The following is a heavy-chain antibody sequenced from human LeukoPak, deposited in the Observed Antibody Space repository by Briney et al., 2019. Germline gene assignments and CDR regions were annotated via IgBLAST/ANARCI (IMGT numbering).Heavy chain of an antibody. D-gene: IGHD3-22*01. V-gene: IGHV3-15*01. J-gene: IGHJ4*02. Sequence: GSLRLSCAASGFTFSNAWMSWVRQAPGKGLEWVGRIKSKTDGGTTDYAAPVKGGFTISRDDSKNTLYLQMNSLKTEDTAVYYCTTGAYDSSGYYYLDYWGQGTLVTVSS. CDR3: TTGAYDSSGYYYLDY. CDR2: IKSKTDGGTT. CDR1: GFTFSNAW.